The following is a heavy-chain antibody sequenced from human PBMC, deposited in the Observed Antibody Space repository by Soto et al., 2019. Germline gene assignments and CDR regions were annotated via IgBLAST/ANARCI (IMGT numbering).Heavy chain of an antibody. J-gene: IGHJ3*02. CDR3: VRDEAHYDILTGSSLGRAFDI. D-gene: IGHD3-9*01. CDR2: IYHTGRT. V-gene: IGHV4-4*02. CDR1: NTSISSSNW. Sequence: QVQLQESGPSLVKPSGTLSLTCVITNTSISSSNWWSWVRQAPGKGLEWIGEIYHTGRTNYAPSLKSRVTMSIDKSNNRFSLRLTSVTAADTAVYYCVRDEAHYDILTGSSLGRAFDIWGQGTMVTVSS.